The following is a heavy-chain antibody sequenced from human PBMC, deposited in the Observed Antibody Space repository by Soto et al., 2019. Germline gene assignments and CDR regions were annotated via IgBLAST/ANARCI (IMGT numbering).Heavy chain of an antibody. V-gene: IGHV2-5*02. Sequence: GSGPTLVNPTQTLTLTCTFSGFSLSTSGVGVGWIRQPPGKALEWLALIYWDDDKRYSPSLKSRLTITKDTSKNQVVLTMTNMDPVDTATYYCARLGLGSNYVWGSYRYTPPGYWGQGTLVTVSS. CDR3: ARLGLGSNYVWGSYRYTPPGY. CDR2: IYWDDDK. CDR1: GFSLSTSGVG. J-gene: IGHJ4*02. D-gene: IGHD3-16*02.